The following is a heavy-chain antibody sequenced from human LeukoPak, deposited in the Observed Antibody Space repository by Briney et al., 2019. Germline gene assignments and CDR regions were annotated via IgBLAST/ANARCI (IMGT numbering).Heavy chain of an antibody. CDR1: GGSFSGYY. D-gene: IGHD3-22*01. Sequence: PSETLSLTCAVYGGSFSGYYWSWIRQPPGKGLEWIGEINHSGSTNYNPSLKSRVTISVDTSKNQLSLKLSSVTAADTAVYYCATYDSSGYPYYYYYYGMDVWGQGTTVTVSS. V-gene: IGHV4-34*01. J-gene: IGHJ6*02. CDR2: INHSGST. CDR3: ATYDSSGYPYYYYYYGMDV.